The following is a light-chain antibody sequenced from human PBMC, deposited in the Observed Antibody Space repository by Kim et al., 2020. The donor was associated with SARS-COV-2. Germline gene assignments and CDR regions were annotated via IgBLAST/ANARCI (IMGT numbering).Light chain of an antibody. CDR2: QDN. CDR1: NLQFKY. CDR3: QVWDNSLGV. V-gene: IGLV3-1*01. Sequence: SYELTQPPSVSVSPGETATISHTGDNLQFKYVCWYQRTAGHSPVLVLYQDNRRPSGIPERFSGSNSGNTATLTISGTQAMDEADYYCQVWDNSLGVFGAGTQLTVL. J-gene: IGLJ2*01.